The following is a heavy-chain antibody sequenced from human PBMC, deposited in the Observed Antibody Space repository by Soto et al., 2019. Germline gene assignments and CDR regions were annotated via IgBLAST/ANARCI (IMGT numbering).Heavy chain of an antibody. CDR1: GYTFTSYG. Sequence: VASVKVSCKASGYTFTSYGISWVRQAPGQGLEWMGWISAYNGNTNYAQKLQGRVTMTTDTSTSTAYMELRSLRSDDTAVYYCARENYDFWSGYYYNWFDPWGQGTLVTVSS. CDR3: ARENYDFWSGYYYNWFDP. J-gene: IGHJ5*02. D-gene: IGHD3-3*01. CDR2: ISAYNGNT. V-gene: IGHV1-18*01.